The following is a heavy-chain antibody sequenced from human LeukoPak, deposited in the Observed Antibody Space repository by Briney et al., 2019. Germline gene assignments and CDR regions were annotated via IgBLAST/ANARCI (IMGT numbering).Heavy chain of an antibody. J-gene: IGHJ3*02. V-gene: IGHV3-21*01. D-gene: IGHD2/OR15-2a*01. CDR1: GFTFSSYS. Sequence: PGGSLRLSCAASGFTFSSYSMNWVRQAPGKGLEWVSSISSSSSYVYYADSVKGRFTISRDNAKNSLYLQMNSLRAEDTAVYYCASLESALSDAFDIWGQGTMVTVSS. CDR3: ASLESALSDAFDI. CDR2: ISSSSSYV.